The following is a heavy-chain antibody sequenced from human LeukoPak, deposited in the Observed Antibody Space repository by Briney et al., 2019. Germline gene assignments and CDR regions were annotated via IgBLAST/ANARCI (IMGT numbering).Heavy chain of an antibody. V-gene: IGHV4-31*03. CDR1: GGSISSGGYY. Sequence: SETLSLTCTVSGGSISSGGYYWSWIRQHPGKGLEWIGYIYYSGSTYYNPSLKSRVTISVDTSKNQFSLKLSSVTAADTAVYYCARGGSSWYYYYYYYMDVWGKGTTVTVSS. CDR3: ARGGSSWYYYYYYYMDV. D-gene: IGHD6-13*01. J-gene: IGHJ6*03. CDR2: IYYSGST.